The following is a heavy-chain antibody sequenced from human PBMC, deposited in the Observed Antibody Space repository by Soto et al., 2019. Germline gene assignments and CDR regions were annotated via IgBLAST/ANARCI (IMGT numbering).Heavy chain of an antibody. CDR3: ARGRGDTAMAWYY. CDR2: ISYSGST. J-gene: IGHJ4*02. D-gene: IGHD5-18*01. Sequence: QVQLQESGPGLVKPSETLSLTCTVSGGSISSYYWSWIRQSPGKGLEWIGYISYSGSTKYNPSLKSRVTISVDTSKNQFSLKLISVTAADTAVYYCARGRGDTAMAWYYWGQGTLVTVSS. CDR1: GGSISSYY. V-gene: IGHV4-59*01.